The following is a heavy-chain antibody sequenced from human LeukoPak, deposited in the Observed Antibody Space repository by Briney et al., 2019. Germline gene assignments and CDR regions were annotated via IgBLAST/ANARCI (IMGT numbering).Heavy chain of an antibody. V-gene: IGHV4-39*01. CDR1: GGSISSYY. J-gene: IGHJ5*02. CDR2: IYYSGST. CDR3: ARRPYSSSWYIGWAWFDP. Sequence: PSETLSLTCTVSGGSISSYYWGWIRQPPGKGLEWIGSIYYSGSTYYNPSLKSRVTISVDTSKNQFSLKLSSVTAADTAVYYCARRPYSSSWYIGWAWFDPWGQGTLVTVSS. D-gene: IGHD6-13*01.